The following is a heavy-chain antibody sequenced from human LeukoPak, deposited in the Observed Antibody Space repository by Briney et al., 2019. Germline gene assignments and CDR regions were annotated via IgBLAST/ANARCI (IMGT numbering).Heavy chain of an antibody. Sequence: SETLSLTCTVSGGSISSYYWSWLRQPAGKGLDWIGRFYSGGSTDYNPSLKSRVTMSVDTSKNQFSLKLSTVTAADTAVYYCARVYSGYDLPGSLANYYFDYWGQRTLVTISS. CDR2: FYSGGST. V-gene: IGHV4-4*07. D-gene: IGHD5-12*01. J-gene: IGHJ4*02. CDR1: GGSISSYY. CDR3: ARVYSGYDLPGSLANYYFDY.